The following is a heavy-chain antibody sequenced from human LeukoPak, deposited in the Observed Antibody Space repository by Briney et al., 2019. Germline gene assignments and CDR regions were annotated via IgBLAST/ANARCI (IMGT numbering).Heavy chain of an antibody. D-gene: IGHD6-19*01. Sequence: PSETLSLTCAVYGGSFSGYYWSWIRQPPGKGLEWIGEINYSGSTNYNPSLKSRVTISVDTSKNQFSLKLSSVAAADTAVYYCARDRFPVAGAHFDYWGQGNLVTVSS. CDR1: GGSFSGYY. J-gene: IGHJ4*02. V-gene: IGHV4-34*01. CDR2: INYSGST. CDR3: ARDRFPVAGAHFDY.